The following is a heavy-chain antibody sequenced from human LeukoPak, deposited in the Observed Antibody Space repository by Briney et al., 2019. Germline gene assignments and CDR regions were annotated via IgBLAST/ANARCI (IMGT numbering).Heavy chain of an antibody. J-gene: IGHJ5*02. CDR1: GGSISSYY. CDR3: ARRPSGYSSGWQRGWFDP. Sequence: SETLSLTCTVSGGSISSYYWSWIRQPPGKGLEWIGYIYYSGSTNYNPSLKSRVTISVDTSKNQFSLKLSSVTAADTAVYYCARRPSGYSSGWQRGWFDPWGQGTLVTVSS. V-gene: IGHV4-59*12. CDR2: IYYSGST. D-gene: IGHD6-19*01.